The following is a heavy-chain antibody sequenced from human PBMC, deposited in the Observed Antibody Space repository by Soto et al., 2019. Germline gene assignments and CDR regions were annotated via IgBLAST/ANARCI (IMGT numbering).Heavy chain of an antibody. V-gene: IGHV1-58*01. J-gene: IGHJ6*02. CDR1: GFTFTSSA. D-gene: IGHD2-15*01. Sequence: GASVKVSCKASGFTFTSSAVQWVRQARGQRLEWIGWIVVGSGNTNYAQKFQERVTITRDMSTSTAYMELSSLRSEDTAVYYCAADPYVAVGAQHLLRYYYYYGMDVWG. CDR2: IVVGSGNT. CDR3: AADPYVAVGAQHLLRYYYYYGMDV.